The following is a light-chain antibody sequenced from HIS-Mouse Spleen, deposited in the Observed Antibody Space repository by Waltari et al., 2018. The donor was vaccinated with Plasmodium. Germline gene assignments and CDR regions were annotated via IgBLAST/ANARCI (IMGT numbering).Light chain of an antibody. CDR3: QQYNNWSFT. J-gene: IGKJ3*01. CDR2: GAS. V-gene: IGKV3-15*01. CDR1: QRVSSN. Sequence: EIVMTQSPATLSVSPGERATLSCRASQRVSSNLAWYQQKPCPAPRLLIYGASTRATGIPARFSGSGSGTEFTLTISSLQAEDFAVYYCQQYNNWSFTFGPGTKVDIK.